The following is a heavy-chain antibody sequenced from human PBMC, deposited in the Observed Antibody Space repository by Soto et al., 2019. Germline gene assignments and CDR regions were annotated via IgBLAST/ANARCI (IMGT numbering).Heavy chain of an antibody. CDR2: FNPMSGST. J-gene: IGHJ4*02. CDR3: ARDLAAADY. V-gene: IGHV1-46*04. D-gene: IGHD6-13*01. CDR1: GYIFINYY. Sequence: QVQLVQSGAEVKKPGASVKISCKTSGYIFINYYIHWVRQAPGQGLEWVELFNPMSGSTNYAQKLQGRVTVTSDTSTSTVYMELSSLISEDTAVYYCARDLAAADYWGQGTLVTVSS.